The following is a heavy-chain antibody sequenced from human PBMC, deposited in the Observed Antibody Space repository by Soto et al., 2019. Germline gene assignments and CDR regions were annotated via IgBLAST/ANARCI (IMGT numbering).Heavy chain of an antibody. CDR3: ARGPFVDV. CDR2: IYHSGST. Sequence: SETLSLTCAVSGGSISSGGYSWSWIRQPPGKGLEWIGYIYHSGSTYYNPSLKSRVTISVDGSKSQFSLKLSSVTAADTAVYYCARGPFVDVWGQGTTVTV. J-gene: IGHJ6*02. CDR1: GGSISSGGYS. V-gene: IGHV4-30-2*01.